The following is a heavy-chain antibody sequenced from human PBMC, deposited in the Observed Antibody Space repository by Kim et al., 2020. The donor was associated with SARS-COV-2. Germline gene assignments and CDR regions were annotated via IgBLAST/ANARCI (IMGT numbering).Heavy chain of an antibody. V-gene: IGHV6-1*01. CDR2: TYYRSKWYS. CDR3: ARRGSSGSFDY. J-gene: IGHJ4*02. CDR1: GDSVANNNAD. D-gene: IGHD6-19*01. Sequence: SQTLSFTCAISGDSVANNNADWSWIRQSPSRGLEWLGRTYYRSKWYSDYTFSVRGRMTITPDTSKNQLSLQLNSVTPEDSAVYYCARRGSSGSFDYWGRGTLVTVSS.